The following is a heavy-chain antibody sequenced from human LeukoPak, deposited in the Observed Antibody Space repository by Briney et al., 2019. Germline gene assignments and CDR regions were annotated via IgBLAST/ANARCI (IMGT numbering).Heavy chain of an antibody. CDR2: ISAY. J-gene: IGHJ4*02. CDR1: GYTFTSYG. CDR3: ARRFNYYDSSGYYEGFYFDY. D-gene: IGHD3-22*01. Sequence: ASVKVSCKASGYTFTSYGISWVRQAPGQGLEWMGWISAYAQKFQGRVTMTTDASTSTAYMELRSLRSDDTAVYYCARRFNYYDSSGYYEGFYFDYWGQGTLVTVSS. V-gene: IGHV1-18*01.